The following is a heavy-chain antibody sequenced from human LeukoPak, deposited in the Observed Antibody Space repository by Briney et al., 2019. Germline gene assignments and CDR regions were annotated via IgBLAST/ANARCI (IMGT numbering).Heavy chain of an antibody. V-gene: IGHV3-30-3*01. CDR1: GFTFSSYA. CDR3: ARDGSVVADPRSGMDV. Sequence: RTGGSLRLSCAASGFTFSSYAMHWVRQAPGKGLEWVAVISYDGSNKYYADSVKGRFTISRDNAKNSLYLQMNSLRAEDTAVYYCARDGSVVADPRSGMDVWGQGTTVTVSS. D-gene: IGHD5-12*01. J-gene: IGHJ6*02. CDR2: ISYDGSNK.